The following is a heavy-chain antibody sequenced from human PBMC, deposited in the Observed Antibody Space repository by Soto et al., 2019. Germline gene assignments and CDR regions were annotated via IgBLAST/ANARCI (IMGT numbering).Heavy chain of an antibody. CDR1: GYSFTTYW. D-gene: IGHD5-12*01. J-gene: IGHJ5*02. CDR2: IDPSDSYA. Sequence: GESLKLSCKGSGYSFTTYWITWVRQVPGKGLEWMGRIDPSDSYANYSPSFQGHVTMSADKSISTAYLQWSSLKASDTAMYYCGRVRVDKAEGWFDPWGQGTLVTVSS. V-gene: IGHV5-10-1*01. CDR3: GRVRVDKAEGWFDP.